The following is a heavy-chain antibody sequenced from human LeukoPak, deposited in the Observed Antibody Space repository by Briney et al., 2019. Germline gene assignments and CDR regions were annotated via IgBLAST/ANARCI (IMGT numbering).Heavy chain of an antibody. J-gene: IGHJ4*02. CDR1: GFTCSTYW. CDR3: ATDRDNSDWQKRFDS. V-gene: IGHV3-7*01. Sequence: GGSLRLSCAASGFTCSTYWMNWYRQAPGKGLEWVGNINQDASEINYVDSVRGRFTISRDNAKNSLHLHMNSLRAEDTAVYYCATDRDNSDWQKRFDSWGQGTLVTVSS. D-gene: IGHD2-21*02. CDR2: INQDASEI.